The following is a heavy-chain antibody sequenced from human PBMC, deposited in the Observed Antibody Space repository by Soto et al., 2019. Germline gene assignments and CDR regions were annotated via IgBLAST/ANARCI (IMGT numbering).Heavy chain of an antibody. CDR1: VGSISSGDYY. CDR3: ARERNYDILTGLDY. J-gene: IGHJ4*02. V-gene: IGHV4-30-4*01. CDR2: IYYSWST. D-gene: IGHD3-9*01. Sequence: SETLSLTCTVSVGSISSGDYYWSWIRQPPGKGLEWIGYIYYSWSTYYNPSLKSRVTISVDTSKNQFSLKLSSVTAADTAVYYCARERNYDILTGLDYWGQGTKVTVSS.